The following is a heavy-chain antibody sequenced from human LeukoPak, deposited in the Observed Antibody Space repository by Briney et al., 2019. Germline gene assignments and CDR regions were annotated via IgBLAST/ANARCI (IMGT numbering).Heavy chain of an antibody. V-gene: IGHV1-2*02. J-gene: IGHJ6*03. CDR2: INPNSGGT. CDR3: ARSPDRVGATTSNYYYYYMDV. CDR1: GYTFTGYY. Sequence: GASVKVSCKASGYTFTGYYMHWVRQAPGQGLEWMGWINPNSGGTNYAQKFQGRVTITADKSTSTAYMELSSLRSEDTAVYYCARSPDRVGATTSNYYYYYMDVWGKGTTVTVSS. D-gene: IGHD1-26*01.